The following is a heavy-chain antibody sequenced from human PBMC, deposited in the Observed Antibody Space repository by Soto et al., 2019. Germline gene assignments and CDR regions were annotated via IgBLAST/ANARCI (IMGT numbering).Heavy chain of an antibody. J-gene: IGHJ6*03. V-gene: IGHV1-18*01. CDR3: ARVYCSGGSCYLGFGWYYYYMDV. Sequence: QVQLVQSGAEVKKPGASVKVSCKASGYTFTSYGISWVRQAPGQGLEWMGWISAYNGNTNYAQKLQGRVTMTTDTPTSTADMELRSLRSDDTAVYYCARVYCSGGSCYLGFGWYYYYMDVWGKGTTVTVSS. D-gene: IGHD2-15*01. CDR2: ISAYNGNT. CDR1: GYTFTSYG.